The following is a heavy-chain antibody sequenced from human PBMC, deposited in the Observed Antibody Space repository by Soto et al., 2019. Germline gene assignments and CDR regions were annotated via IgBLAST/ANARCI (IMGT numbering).Heavy chain of an antibody. D-gene: IGHD3-22*01. CDR2: INHSGST. Sequence: LETLSLTCAVYGGSFSGYYWSWIRQPPGKGLEWIGEINHSGSTNYNPSLKSRVTISVDTSKNQFSLKLSSVTAADTAVYYCARVTRVSWYGSSDDYWGQGTLVTVSS. V-gene: IGHV4-34*01. CDR3: ARVTRVSWYGSSDDY. J-gene: IGHJ4*02. CDR1: GGSFSGYY.